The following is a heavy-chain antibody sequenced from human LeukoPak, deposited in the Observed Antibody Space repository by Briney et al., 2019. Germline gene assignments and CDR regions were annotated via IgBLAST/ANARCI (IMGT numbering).Heavy chain of an antibody. CDR3: ARLNQGESLDY. Sequence: SVTLSLTCTVSGGSISSSSYYWGWIRQPPGKGLEWIGSIYYSGSTYYNPSLKSRVTISVDTSKNQFSLKLSSVTAADTAVYYCARLNQGESLDYWGQGTLVTVSS. V-gene: IGHV4-39*01. D-gene: IGHD3-16*01. J-gene: IGHJ4*02. CDR2: IYYSGST. CDR1: GGSISSSSYY.